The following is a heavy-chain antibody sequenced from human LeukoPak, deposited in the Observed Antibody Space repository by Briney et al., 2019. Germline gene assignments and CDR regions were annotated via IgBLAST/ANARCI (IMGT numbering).Heavy chain of an antibody. CDR3: AKIPDVSDY. V-gene: IGHV3-23*01. CDR2: IGTSGDSI. J-gene: IGHJ4*02. CDR1: GFTFSNAW. Sequence: PGGSLRLSGAASGFTFSNAWMSWVRQAPGRGLVWVSSIGTSGDSIYYTDSVKGRFTISRDNSKNTLYLQMSSLRVEDTAVYYCAKIPDVSDYWGQGTLVTVSS.